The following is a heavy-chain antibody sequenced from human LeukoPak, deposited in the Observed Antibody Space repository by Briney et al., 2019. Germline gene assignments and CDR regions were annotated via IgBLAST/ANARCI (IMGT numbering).Heavy chain of an antibody. CDR2: INWNGGST. CDR3: ARDATRFLASIYYYMDV. CDR1: GFTFDNYG. D-gene: IGHD3-3*01. J-gene: IGHJ6*03. V-gene: IGHV3-20*01. Sequence: PGGSLRLSCAASGFTFDNYGMSWVRQAPGKGLEWVSGINWNGGSTGYADSVKGRFTISRDNAKNSLYLQMNSLRAEDTALYHCARDATRFLASIYYYMDVWGKGTTATVSS.